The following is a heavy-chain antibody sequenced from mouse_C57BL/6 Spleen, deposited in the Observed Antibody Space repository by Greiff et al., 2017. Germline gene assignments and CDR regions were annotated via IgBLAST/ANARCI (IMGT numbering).Heavy chain of an antibody. CDR1: GFTFSSYA. Sequence: EVKLMESGGGLVKPGGSLKLSCAASGFTFSSYAMSWVRQPPEKRLEWVATISDGGSYTYYPDIVKGRFTISRDNAKNNLYLQMSHLKSEDRAMYYCARGRGYFGVWGTGTTVTVSS. CDR3: ARGRGYFGV. V-gene: IGHV5-4*03. CDR2: ISDGGSYT. J-gene: IGHJ1*03.